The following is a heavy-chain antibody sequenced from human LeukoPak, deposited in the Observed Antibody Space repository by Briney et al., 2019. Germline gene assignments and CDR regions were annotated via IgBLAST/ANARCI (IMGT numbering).Heavy chain of an antibody. Sequence: SETLSLTCTDSGASISDYYWNWIRHPPRKRLEWIGYIYYSGSTNYNPSLKSRVTISVDTSKNRFSLKLSCVTAADTAVYYCARAKAAAGIDHFDYWGQGTLVTVSS. V-gene: IGHV4-59*01. CDR1: GASISDYY. CDR3: ARAKAAAGIDHFDY. CDR2: IYYSGST. J-gene: IGHJ4*02. D-gene: IGHD6-13*01.